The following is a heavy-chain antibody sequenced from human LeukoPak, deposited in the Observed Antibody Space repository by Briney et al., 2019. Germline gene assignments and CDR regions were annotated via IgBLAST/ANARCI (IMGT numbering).Heavy chain of an antibody. J-gene: IGHJ4*02. CDR1: GYTFTGYY. CDR2: INPNSGGT. CDR3: ARTYYDSSGYRY. Sequence: GASVKVSCKASGYTFTGYYMQWVRQAPGQGLEWMGWINPNSGGTNYAQKFQGRVTMTRDTPISTAYMELSRLRSDDTAVYYCARTYYDSSGYRYWGQGTLVTVSS. V-gene: IGHV1-2*02. D-gene: IGHD3-22*01.